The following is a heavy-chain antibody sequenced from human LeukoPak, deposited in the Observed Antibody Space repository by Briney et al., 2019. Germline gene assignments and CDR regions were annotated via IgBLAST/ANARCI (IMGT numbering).Heavy chain of an antibody. J-gene: IGHJ3*02. V-gene: IGHV1-24*01. CDR2: FDPEDGET. CDR3: ATDCSSTSCYAGLGFRGAFDI. Sequence: GASVKVSCKVSGYTLTELSMHWVRQAPGKGLEWMGGFDPEDGETIYAQKFQGRVTMTEDTSTDTAYMELSSLRSEDTAVYYCATDCSSTSCYAGLGFRGAFDIWGQGTMVTVSS. D-gene: IGHD2-2*01. CDR1: GYTLTELS.